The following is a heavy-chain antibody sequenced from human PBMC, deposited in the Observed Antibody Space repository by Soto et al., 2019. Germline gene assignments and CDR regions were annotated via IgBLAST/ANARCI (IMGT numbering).Heavy chain of an antibody. J-gene: IGHJ4*02. CDR3: ARDYYYGSGSYLSPGE. Sequence: GGSLRLSCAASGFTFSSYTMHWVRQAPGKGLEWVAVISYDGSIKYYADSVKGRFTISRDNSKNSLYLQMNSLRAEDTAAYYCARDYYYGSGSYLSPGERGQGTLVTGSS. V-gene: IGHV3-30-3*01. D-gene: IGHD3-10*01. CDR1: GFTFSSYT. CDR2: ISYDGSIK.